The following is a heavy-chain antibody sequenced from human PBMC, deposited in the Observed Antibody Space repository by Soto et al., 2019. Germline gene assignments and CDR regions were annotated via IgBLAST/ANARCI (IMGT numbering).Heavy chain of an antibody. V-gene: IGHV4-59*01. Sequence: QVQLQESGPGLVKPSETLTLTCTVSPGSISSSYWSWIRQPPGRGLEWIGHVAYSGTTKYNPSLKSRGSISVSTSKRQFSLRLTSVTAADTAVYYCAREAQDYYFHHRGQGILVTVSS. CDR1: PGSISSSY. J-gene: IGHJ1*01. D-gene: IGHD1-26*01. CDR3: AREAQDYYFHH. CDR2: VAYSGTT.